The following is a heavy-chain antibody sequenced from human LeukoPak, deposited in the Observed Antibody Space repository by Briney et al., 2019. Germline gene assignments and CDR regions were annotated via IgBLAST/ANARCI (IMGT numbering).Heavy chain of an antibody. J-gene: IGHJ6*03. CDR1: GGTIGTYY. CDR3: ARHIGGGIEDMDV. Sequence: SETLSLTCTVSGGTIGTYYWSWIRQSPGKGLEWIGYIYVTGTRYNPYLQSRVTISVDRSRNQFFLKMSSVTAADTAVYYCARHIGGGIEDMDVWGKGTKVIVSS. D-gene: IGHD3-16*02. CDR2: IYVTGT. V-gene: IGHV4-59*08.